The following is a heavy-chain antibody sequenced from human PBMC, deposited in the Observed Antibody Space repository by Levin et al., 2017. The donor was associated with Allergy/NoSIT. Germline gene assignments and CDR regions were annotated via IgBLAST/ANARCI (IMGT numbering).Heavy chain of an antibody. CDR1: GFTVSSNY. D-gene: IGHD1-26*01. J-gene: IGHJ3*02. CDR3: ARCGRLSGHETGAFDI. V-gene: IGHV3-66*02. CDR2: IYSGGST. Sequence: AGGSLRLSCAASGFTVSSNYMSWVRQAPGKGLEWVSVIYSGGSTYYADSVKGRFTISRDNSKNTLYLQMNSLRAEDTAVYYCARCGRLSGHETGAFDIWGQGTMVTVSS.